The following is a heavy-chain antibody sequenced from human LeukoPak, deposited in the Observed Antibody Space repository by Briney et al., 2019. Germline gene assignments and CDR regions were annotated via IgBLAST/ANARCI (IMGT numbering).Heavy chain of an antibody. V-gene: IGHV3-30*03. CDR2: ISYDGSNK. CDR1: GFTFSSYG. CDR3: AGPGDHPCD. Sequence: PGGSLRLSCAASGFTFSSYGMHWVRQAPGKGLEWVAVISYDGSNKYYADSVKGRFTISRDNSKNTLYLQMNSLRAEDTAVYYCAGPGDHPCDWGQGTLVTVSS. J-gene: IGHJ4*02. D-gene: IGHD4-17*01.